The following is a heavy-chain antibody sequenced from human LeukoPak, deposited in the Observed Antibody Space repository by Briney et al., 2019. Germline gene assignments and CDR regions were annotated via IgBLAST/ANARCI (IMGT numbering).Heavy chain of an antibody. Sequence: ASVKVSCKASGYTFTNYYMHWVRQAPGQGLEWMGIINPSGGSTSYAQKFQGRVTMTRDTSTSTVYMELSSLRSEDTAVYYCARDLDGSGLRSDTVYWGQGTLVTVSS. CDR1: GYTFTNYY. CDR2: INPSGGST. V-gene: IGHV1-46*01. D-gene: IGHD3-10*01. J-gene: IGHJ4*02. CDR3: ARDLDGSGLRSDTVY.